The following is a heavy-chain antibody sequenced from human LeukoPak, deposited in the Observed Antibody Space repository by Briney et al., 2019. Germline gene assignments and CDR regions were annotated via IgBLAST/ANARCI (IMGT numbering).Heavy chain of an antibody. D-gene: IGHD6-6*01. CDR3: ARDPFGIAARPVDY. CDR1: GGSISDYS. CDR2: IYYSGSA. Sequence: SETLSLTCTVSGGSISDYSWSWIRQPPGKGLEWIGNIYYSGSANHNPSLKSRVTISRDTSKNQFSLKLTSVTTADTAVYYCARDPFGIAARPVDYWGQGTLVTVSS. J-gene: IGHJ4*02. V-gene: IGHV4-59*01.